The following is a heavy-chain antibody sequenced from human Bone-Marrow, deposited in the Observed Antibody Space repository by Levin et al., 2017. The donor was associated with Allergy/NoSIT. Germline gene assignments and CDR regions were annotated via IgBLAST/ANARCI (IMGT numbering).Heavy chain of an antibody. CDR3: ARRNIAAALNWLDP. D-gene: IGHD6-13*01. CDR2: NVPIFGTA. J-gene: IGHJ5*02. Sequence: PVASVKVSCKASGDTFSRYAINWVRQAPGQGLEWMGENVPIFGTANYAQKFQGRCTIDADKSTSTAYMELSSLRPEDTAVYYCARRNIAAALNWLDPWGQGTLVIVSS. CDR1: GDTFSRYA. V-gene: IGHV1-69*06.